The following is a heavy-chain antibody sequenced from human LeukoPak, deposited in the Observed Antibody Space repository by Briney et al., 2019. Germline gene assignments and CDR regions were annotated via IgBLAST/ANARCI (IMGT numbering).Heavy chain of an antibody. CDR2: INPNSGGT. Sequence: ASVKVSCKASGYTFTGYYMHWVRQAPGQGLEWMGWINPNSGGTNYAQKFQGGVTMTRDTSISTAYMELSRLRSDDTAVYYCATYRDGYNVSDYWGQGTLVTVSS. V-gene: IGHV1-2*02. J-gene: IGHJ4*02. CDR3: ATYRDGYNVSDY. CDR1: GYTFTGYY. D-gene: IGHD5-24*01.